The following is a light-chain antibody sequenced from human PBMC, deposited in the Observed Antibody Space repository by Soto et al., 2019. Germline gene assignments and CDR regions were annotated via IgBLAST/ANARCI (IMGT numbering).Light chain of an antibody. CDR3: CSYAGSSTYV. V-gene: IGLV2-11*01. CDR1: SSDVGGYTY. Sequence: QSALTQPRSVSGSPGQSVTISCTGTSSDVGGYTYVSWYQQHPGKPPKLIIYDVTERPSGVPARFSGSKSGNTASLTISGLKAEDEADYYCCSYAGSSTYVFGTGTKLTVL. J-gene: IGLJ1*01. CDR2: DVT.